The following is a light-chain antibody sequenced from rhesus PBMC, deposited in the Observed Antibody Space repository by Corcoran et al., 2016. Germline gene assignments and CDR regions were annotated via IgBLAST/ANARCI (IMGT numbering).Light chain of an antibody. J-gene: IGKJ2*01. CDR3: QHYYSTPYS. V-gene: IGKV1-25*01. CDR2: EAS. CDR1: QGITND. Sequence: DIQMTQSPSSLSASVGDRVTITCRASQGITNDLAWYQQKPGETPKLLIYEASSLQSGIPSRFSGSGSGTDFTFTISSLQSGDFATYYCQHYYSTPYSFGQGTKVEIK.